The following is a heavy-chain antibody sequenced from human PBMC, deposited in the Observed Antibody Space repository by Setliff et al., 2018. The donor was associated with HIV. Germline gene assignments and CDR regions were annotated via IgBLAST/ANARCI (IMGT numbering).Heavy chain of an antibody. CDR1: GGTFSSYA. CDR3: ARRVPYYDSSGYYIGIDY. V-gene: IGHV1-69*05. D-gene: IGHD3-22*01. J-gene: IGHJ4*02. Sequence: SVKVSCKASGGTFSSYAISWVRQAPGQGLEWMGGIIPIFGTANYAQKFQGRVTITTDESTSTAYMELSSLRSEDTAVYYCARRVPYYDSSGYYIGIDYWGRGTLVTVSS. CDR2: IIPIFGTA.